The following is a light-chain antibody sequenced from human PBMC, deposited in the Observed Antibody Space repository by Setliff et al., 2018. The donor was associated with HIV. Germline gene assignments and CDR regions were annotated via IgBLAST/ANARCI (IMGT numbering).Light chain of an antibody. CDR2: DVS. Sequence: QSALAQPASVSGSPGQSITISCTGTSSDVGGYNYVSWYQQHPGKAPKLMIYDVSKRPSGVSNRFSGSKSGNTASLTISGLQAEDEADYFCCSYAGGDTWIFGGGTKVTVL. J-gene: IGLJ2*01. CDR3: CSYAGGDTWI. CDR1: SSDVGGYNY. V-gene: IGLV2-23*02.